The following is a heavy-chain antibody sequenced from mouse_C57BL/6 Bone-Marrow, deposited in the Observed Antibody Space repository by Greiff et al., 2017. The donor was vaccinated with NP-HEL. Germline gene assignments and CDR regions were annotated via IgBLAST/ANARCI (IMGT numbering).Heavy chain of an antibody. Sequence: EVKVVEPGGDLVKPGGSLKLSCAASGFTFSSYGMSWVRQTPDKRLEWVATISSGGSYTYYPDSVKGRFTISKDNAKNTLYLQMSSLKSEDTAMYYCASSWDVGDYWGQGTTLTVSS. J-gene: IGHJ2*01. CDR2: ISSGGSYT. D-gene: IGHD4-1*01. V-gene: IGHV5-6*01. CDR1: GFTFSSYG. CDR3: ASSWDVGDY.